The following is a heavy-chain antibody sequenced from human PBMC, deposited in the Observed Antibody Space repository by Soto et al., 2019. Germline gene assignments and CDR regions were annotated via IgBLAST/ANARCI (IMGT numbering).Heavy chain of an antibody. CDR1: GFTFSSYA. CDR3: ATDLRGYEHPICDY. Sequence: EVQLLESGGGLVQPGGSLRLSCAASGFTFSSYAMSWVRQAPGKGLEWVSAISGSGGSTYYADSVKGRFTISRDNSKNTLYLQMNSLRAEDTVVYYCATDLRGYEHPICDYWGQGTLVTVSS. J-gene: IGHJ4*02. V-gene: IGHV3-23*01. CDR2: ISGSGGST. D-gene: IGHD3-22*01.